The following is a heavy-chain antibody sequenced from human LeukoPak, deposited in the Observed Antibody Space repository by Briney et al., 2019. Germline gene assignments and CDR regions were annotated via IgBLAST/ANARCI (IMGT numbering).Heavy chain of an antibody. J-gene: IGHJ6*03. CDR1: GGSISSHY. CDR2: IYYSGST. Sequence: SETLSLTCTVSGGSISSHYWSWIRQPPGKGLEWIGYIYYSGSTNYNPSLKSRVTISVDTSKNQFSLKLSSVTAADTAVYYCASCVYSSSSFYYYYYMDVWAKGPRSPSP. D-gene: IGHD6-6*01. V-gene: IGHV4-59*11. CDR3: ASCVYSSSSFYYYYYMDV.